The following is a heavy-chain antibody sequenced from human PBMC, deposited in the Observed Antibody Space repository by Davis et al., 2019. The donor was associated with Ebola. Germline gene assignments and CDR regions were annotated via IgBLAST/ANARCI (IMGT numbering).Heavy chain of an antibody. Sequence: TLSLPCTVSGGSINIRSYYSAWIRQPPGKGLEWIGSVHHSGRTYYNTSLKSRLSISIDTSKNQFSLMLSSVTAADTAVYYCARGPTYYDFWSGYYSDSWGQGTLVTVSS. CDR2: VHHSGRT. CDR3: ARGPTYYDFWSGYYSDS. D-gene: IGHD3-3*01. J-gene: IGHJ4*02. V-gene: IGHV4-39*07. CDR1: GGSINIRSYY.